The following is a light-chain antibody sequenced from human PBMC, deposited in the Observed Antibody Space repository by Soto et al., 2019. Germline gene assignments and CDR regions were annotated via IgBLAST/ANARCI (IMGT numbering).Light chain of an antibody. J-gene: IGKJ1*01. V-gene: IGKV3-15*01. CDR1: QSVTNN. Sequence: EKVMTQSPATLSVSPGEGATLSCRASQSVTNNLAWYQQKPGQAPSLLIYGASARATGVPARFSGSGFGTEFTLTISSLQSEYFAIYYCQPYNDWPWTFGQGTKVEIK. CDR3: QPYNDWPWT. CDR2: GAS.